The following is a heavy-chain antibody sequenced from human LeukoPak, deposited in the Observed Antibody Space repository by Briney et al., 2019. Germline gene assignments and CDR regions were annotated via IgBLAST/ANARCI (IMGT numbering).Heavy chain of an antibody. CDR2: IDPSDSYA. CDR1: GYSFTTYW. Sequence: KSGESLKISCKGSGYSFTTYWITWVRQMPGKGLEWMGRIDPSDSYANYSPSFQGHVTISTDKSISTAYLQWSSLKASDTAMYYRARQGFGEDLHIWGQGTMVTVSS. CDR3: ARQGFGEDLHI. V-gene: IGHV5-10-1*01. D-gene: IGHD3-10*01. J-gene: IGHJ3*02.